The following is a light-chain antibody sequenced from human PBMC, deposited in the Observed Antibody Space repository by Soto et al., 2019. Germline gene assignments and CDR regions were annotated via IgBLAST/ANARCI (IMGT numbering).Light chain of an antibody. CDR2: GTS. CDR3: HQYSSAPAWT. V-gene: IGKV3-20*01. CDR1: QRLRSDY. Sequence: EILLTQSPRTMSSSPGDRATLSCRASQRLRSDYFAWYQQRSGQLPRLLIYGTSIRATGIPEWFSGSGAGTDISLTIASLEAEDCGVYYFHQYSSAPAWTFGQGTKVEV. J-gene: IGKJ1*01.